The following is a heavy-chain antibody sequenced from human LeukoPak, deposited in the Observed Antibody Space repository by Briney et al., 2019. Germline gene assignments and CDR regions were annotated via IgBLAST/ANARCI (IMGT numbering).Heavy chain of an antibody. J-gene: IGHJ4*02. D-gene: IGHD3-16*01. V-gene: IGHV1-46*01. CDR3: AREAATIGDGD. CDR2: INPSGGST. CDR1: GYTFTSYY. Sequence: EASVKVSCKASGYTFTSYYMHWVRQAPGQGLEWMGIINPSGGSTSYAQKFQGRVTMTRDMSTSTVYMELSSLRSEDTAVYYCAREAATIGDGDWGQGTLVTVSS.